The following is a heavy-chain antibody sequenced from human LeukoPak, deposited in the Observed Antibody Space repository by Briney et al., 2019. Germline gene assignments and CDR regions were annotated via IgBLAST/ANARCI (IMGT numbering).Heavy chain of an antibody. J-gene: IGHJ4*02. V-gene: IGHV4-59*04. CDR2: IYYSGST. D-gene: IGHD6-19*01. CDR3: ASTKLGYSSGWH. Sequence: SETLSLTCTVSGGSISSYYWSWIRQPPGKGLEWIGYIYYSGSTYYNPSLKSRVTISVDTSKNQFSLKLSSVTASDTAIYYCASTKLGYSSGWHWGQGTLVTVSS. CDR1: GGSISSYY.